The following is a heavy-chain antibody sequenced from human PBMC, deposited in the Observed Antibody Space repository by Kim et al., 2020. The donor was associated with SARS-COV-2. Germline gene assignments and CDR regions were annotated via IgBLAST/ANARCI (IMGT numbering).Heavy chain of an antibody. Sequence: GGSLRLSCAASGFNFRNYGMHWVRQAPGKGLEWVAVVSYDGKYNINAESVKGRFTVSRDNSKNTLYLQMSSLRPDDTAVYYCAKQSALVVAATVDSWGQGTLVIVSS. J-gene: IGHJ4*02. CDR2: VSYDGKYN. D-gene: IGHD6-19*01. CDR1: GFNFRNYG. CDR3: AKQSALVVAATVDS. V-gene: IGHV3-30*18.